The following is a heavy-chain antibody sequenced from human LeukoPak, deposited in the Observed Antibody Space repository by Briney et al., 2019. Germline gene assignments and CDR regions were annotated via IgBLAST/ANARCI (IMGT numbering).Heavy chain of an antibody. V-gene: IGHV4-34*01. CDR3: TVIGIYDYFDY. CDR1: GGSFSGYY. CDR2: INHSGST. D-gene: IGHD2-21*01. J-gene: IGHJ4*02. Sequence: SETLSLTCAVYGGSFSGYYWCWIRQPPGKGLEWIGEINHSGSTNYNPSLKSRVTISVDTSKNQFSLKQSSVNDGETDVNYCTVIGIYDYFDYWGQGTLVTVSS.